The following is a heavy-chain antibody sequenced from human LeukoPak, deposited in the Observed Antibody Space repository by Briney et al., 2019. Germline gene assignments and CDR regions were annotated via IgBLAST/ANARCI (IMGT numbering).Heavy chain of an antibody. CDR3: VRGQYSPNWFDP. CDR2: IKHDGSEK. Sequence: PGGSRRLSCPASGFTFNTYGMSGVRRAPGKGREGVANIKHDGSEKYYVDSVKGRFTISRDNAKNSLYLQMNSLRAEDTAVYYCVRGQYSPNWFDPWGQGTLVTVSS. V-gene: IGHV3-7*04. CDR1: GFTFNTYG. J-gene: IGHJ5*02. D-gene: IGHD5-18*01.